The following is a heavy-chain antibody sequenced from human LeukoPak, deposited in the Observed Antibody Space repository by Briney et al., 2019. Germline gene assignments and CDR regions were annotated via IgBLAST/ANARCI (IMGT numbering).Heavy chain of an antibody. CDR2: ISPRDGST. CDR3: ARRSCSSSSCYFEY. V-gene: IGHV1-46*01. Sequence: ASVKVSCKASGYTFTSYYIHWVRQAPGQGLEWMGIISPRDGSTTYAQKFQGRVTMTRDTSTSTVYMDLSSPRSEGTAVYYCARRSCSSSSCYFEYWGQGTLVTVSS. CDR1: GYTFTSYY. J-gene: IGHJ4*02. D-gene: IGHD2-2*01.